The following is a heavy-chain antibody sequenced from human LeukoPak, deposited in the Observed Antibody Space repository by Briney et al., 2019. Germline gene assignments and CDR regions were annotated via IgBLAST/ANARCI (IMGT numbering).Heavy chain of an antibody. Sequence: GGSLRLSCAASGFTFSRCWMSWVRQAPGKGLEWVAFIRYDGSIKYYADSVKGRFTISRDNSKKTLYLQMNSLRADDTAVYYCAKDHPEVRWGQGTLVTVSS. D-gene: IGHD1-14*01. V-gene: IGHV3-30*02. CDR2: IRYDGSIK. CDR1: GFTFSRCW. J-gene: IGHJ4*02. CDR3: AKDHPEVR.